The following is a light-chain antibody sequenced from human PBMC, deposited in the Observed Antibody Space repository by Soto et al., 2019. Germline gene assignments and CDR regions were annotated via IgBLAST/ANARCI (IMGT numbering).Light chain of an antibody. Sequence: DIQMTQSPSILSASVGDRVTITCRASQSISSWLAWYQQKPGKAPNLLIHKASHLESGVPSRFSGSGSGTEFTLTISSLQPGDFETYYCQHYNNYPWTFGPGTKVDIX. V-gene: IGKV1-5*03. CDR1: QSISSW. J-gene: IGKJ1*01. CDR2: KAS. CDR3: QHYNNYPWT.